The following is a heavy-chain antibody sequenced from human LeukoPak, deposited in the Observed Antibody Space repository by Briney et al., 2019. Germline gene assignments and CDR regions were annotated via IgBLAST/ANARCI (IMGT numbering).Heavy chain of an antibody. V-gene: IGHV3-23*01. D-gene: IGHD5-24*01. Sequence: PGGSLRLSCAASGFTFSSYAMSWVRQAPGKGLEWVSAISGSGGSTFYADSVKGRFTISRDNSKNTLYLQMNSLRAEDTAVYYCAKPPRDSGDFDHWGQGTLVTVSS. CDR2: ISGSGGST. CDR1: GFTFSSYA. J-gene: IGHJ4*02. CDR3: AKPPRDSGDFDH.